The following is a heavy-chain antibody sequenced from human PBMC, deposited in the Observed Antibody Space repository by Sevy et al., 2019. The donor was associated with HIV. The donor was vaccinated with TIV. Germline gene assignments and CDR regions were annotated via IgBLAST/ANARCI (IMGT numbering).Heavy chain of an antibody. D-gene: IGHD4-17*01. V-gene: IGHV3-30-3*01. Sequence: GGSLRLSCAASGFAFTNYYAMHWVRQAPGKGLEWVALISYDGSDKYYADSVKGRFTISRDNLKNPLYLQMNSLTTEDTAVYYCARPRANYVDHYFFFAMDVWGQGTTVTVSS. J-gene: IGHJ6*02. CDR2: ISYDGSDK. CDR3: ARPRANYVDHYFFFAMDV. CDR1: GFAFTNYYA.